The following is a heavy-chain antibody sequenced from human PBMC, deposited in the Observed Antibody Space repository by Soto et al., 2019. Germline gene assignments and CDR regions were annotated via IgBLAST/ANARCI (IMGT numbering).Heavy chain of an antibody. J-gene: IGHJ5*02. CDR3: AHLYYDILTGYYNWFDP. CDR1: GFSLSTSGVG. CDR2: IYWDDDE. D-gene: IGHD3-9*01. Sequence: SGPTLVNPTQTLTLTCTFSGFSLSTSGVGVGWIRQPPGKALEWLALIYWDDDERYSPSLKSRLTITKDTSKNQVVLTMTNMDPVDTATYYCAHLYYDILTGYYNWFDPWGQGALVTVSS. V-gene: IGHV2-5*02.